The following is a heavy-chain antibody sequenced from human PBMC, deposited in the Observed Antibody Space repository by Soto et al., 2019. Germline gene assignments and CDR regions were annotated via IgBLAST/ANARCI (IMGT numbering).Heavy chain of an antibody. V-gene: IGHV1-69*04. J-gene: IGHJ4*02. D-gene: IGHD2-2*01. Sequence: GGSVKVSCKGSGGTFIRYSISWVRQAPGQALEVIGRIIPVFGITNYSQKFQGRVTITADKSTSTAYMELNSLTSEDMAIYYCARGGYCPTSTCFKPGVYWGQGTPVTVSS. CDR3: ARGGYCPTSTCFKPGVY. CDR2: IIPVFGIT. CDR1: GGTFIRYS.